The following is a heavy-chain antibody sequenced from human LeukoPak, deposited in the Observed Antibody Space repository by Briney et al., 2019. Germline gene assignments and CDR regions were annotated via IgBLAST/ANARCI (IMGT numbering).Heavy chain of an antibody. Sequence: PSETLSLTCTVSGGSISSSSYYWGWIRQPPGEGLEWIGSSYYIGSAYYNPSLRSRVTISVDTSKNQFSLRLSSVTAADTAVYYCARHEYYCSSTSCYDVGDYWGQGTLVTVSS. D-gene: IGHD2-2*01. CDR3: ARHEYYCSSTSCYDVGDY. CDR1: GGSISSSSYY. CDR2: SYYIGSA. J-gene: IGHJ4*02. V-gene: IGHV4-39*01.